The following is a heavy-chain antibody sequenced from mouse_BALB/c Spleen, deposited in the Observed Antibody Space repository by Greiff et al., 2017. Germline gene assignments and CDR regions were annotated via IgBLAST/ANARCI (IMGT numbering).Heavy chain of an antibody. CDR2: ISYSGST. J-gene: IGHJ2*01. CDR3: ARKRGSGYFDY. V-gene: IGHV3-2*02. Sequence: EVQLQESGPGLVKPSQSLSLTCTVTGYSITSDYAWNWIRQFPGNKLEWMGYISYSGSTSYNPSLKSRISITRDTSKNQFFLQLNSVTTEDTATYYCARKRGSGYFDYWGQGTTLTVSS. CDR1: GYSITSDYA.